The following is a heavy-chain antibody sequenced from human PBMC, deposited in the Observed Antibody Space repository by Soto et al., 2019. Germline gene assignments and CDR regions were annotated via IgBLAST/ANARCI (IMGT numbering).Heavy chain of an antibody. Sequence: PWGSLRLSCTASGFAFMTYGMNWVRQAPGKGLEWVGNINDRVSNTVYADSVKGRFTISRDNSRNTLTPQMNTLRAQDAAIYYCGKVAASAGSRGYYAMDVWGQGTTVTVSS. CDR1: GFAFMTYG. D-gene: IGHD6-13*01. CDR2: INDRVSNT. CDR3: GKVAASAGSRGYYAMDV. J-gene: IGHJ6*02. V-gene: IGHV3-23*01.